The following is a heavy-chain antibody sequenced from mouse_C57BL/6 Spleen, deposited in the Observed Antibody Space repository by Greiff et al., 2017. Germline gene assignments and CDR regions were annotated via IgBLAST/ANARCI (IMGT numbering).Heavy chain of an antibody. CDR2: ISSGSSTI. J-gene: IGHJ2*01. CDR3: ARTYVYYFDY. V-gene: IGHV5-17*01. Sequence: DVMLVESGGGLVKPGGSLKLSCAASGFTFSDYGMHWVRQAPEKGLEWVAYISSGSSTIYYADTVKGRFTISRDNAKNTLFLKMTSLRSEDTAMYYCARTYVYYFDYWGQGTTLTVSS. D-gene: IGHD6-5*01. CDR1: GFTFSDYG.